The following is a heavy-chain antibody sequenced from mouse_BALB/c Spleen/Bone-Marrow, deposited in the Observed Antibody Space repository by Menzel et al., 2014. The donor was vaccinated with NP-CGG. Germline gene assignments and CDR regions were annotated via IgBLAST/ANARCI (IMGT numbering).Heavy chain of an antibody. V-gene: IGHV1-9*01. Sequence: QVQLQQSGAELMRPGASMKISRKASGYTFSSFWIEWVKQRPGHGLEWIGEILPESGSSNYNEKFKGKATLTADTSSNTVYMQLSSLTSEDSAVYYCARTPGVLYYFDYWGQGTPLTVSS. J-gene: IGHJ2*01. CDR3: ARTPGVLYYFDY. CDR1: GYTFSSFW. CDR2: ILPESGSS.